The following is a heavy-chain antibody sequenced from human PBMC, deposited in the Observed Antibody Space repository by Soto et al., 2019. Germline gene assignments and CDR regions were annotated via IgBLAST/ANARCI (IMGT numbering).Heavy chain of an antibody. CDR2: IYYSGST. J-gene: IGHJ6*03. V-gene: IGHV4-59*13. CDR1: GGSISSFY. Sequence: SETLCLSWTVAGGSISSFYWSWIRQPPGKGLEWIGYIYYSGSTNYNPSLKSRVTISVDTSKNQFSLKLSSVTAADTAVYYCARVRGDYYYYMDVWGKGTTVTVSS. CDR3: ARVRGDYYYYMDV.